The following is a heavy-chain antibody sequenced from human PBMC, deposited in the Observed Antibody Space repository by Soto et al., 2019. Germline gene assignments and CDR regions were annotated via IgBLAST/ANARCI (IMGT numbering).Heavy chain of an antibody. CDR1: GGTFSRYA. Sequence: QLQLVQSGAEVRKPGSSVKVSCESSGGTFSRYAINWVRQAPGQGLEWMGGVIPPFNSAAYAQKFQGRVKITADTSTSTAYMELSSLRSEDTAVYYCARRANRGLDVWGQGTTVTVSS. D-gene: IGHD2-8*01. CDR3: ARRANRGLDV. CDR2: VIPPFNSA. V-gene: IGHV1-69*06. J-gene: IGHJ6*02.